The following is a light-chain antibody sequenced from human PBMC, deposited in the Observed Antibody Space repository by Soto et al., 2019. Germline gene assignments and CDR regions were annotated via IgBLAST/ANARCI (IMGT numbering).Light chain of an antibody. Sequence: QSALTQPASVSGSPGQSITISCTGTSSDVGSYNLVSWHQQHPGKAPKLMIYEGSKRPSGVSNRFSGSKSGNTASLTISGLQAEDEADYYCCSYAGSSTVFGGGTQLTVL. CDR1: SSDVGSYNL. V-gene: IGLV2-23*01. CDR3: CSYAGSSTV. J-gene: IGLJ2*01. CDR2: EGS.